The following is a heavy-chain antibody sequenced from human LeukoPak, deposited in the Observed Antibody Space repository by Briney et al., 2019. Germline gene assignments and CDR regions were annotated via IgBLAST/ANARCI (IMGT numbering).Heavy chain of an antibody. D-gene: IGHD4-17*01. CDR2: INAGNGNT. Sequence: VASVKVSCKASGYTFTSYAMHWVRQAPGQRLEWMGWINAGNGNTKYSHKFQGRVTITRDTSASTAYMELSSLRSEDTAVYYCARLAYGDPYFDYWGQGTLVTVSS. J-gene: IGHJ4*02. CDR3: ARLAYGDPYFDY. CDR1: GYTFTSYA. V-gene: IGHV1-3*01.